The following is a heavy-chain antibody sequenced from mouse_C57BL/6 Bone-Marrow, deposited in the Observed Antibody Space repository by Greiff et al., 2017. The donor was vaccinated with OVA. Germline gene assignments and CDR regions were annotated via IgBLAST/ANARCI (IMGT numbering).Heavy chain of an antibody. CDR3: ARGGGLRRGAWFAY. CDR2: IHPNSGST. CDR1: GYTFTSYW. D-gene: IGHD2-4*01. J-gene: IGHJ3*01. V-gene: IGHV1-64*01. Sequence: QVQLKQPGAELVKPGASVKLSCKASGYTFTSYWMHWVKQRPGQGLEWIGMIHPNSGSTNYNEKFKSKATLTVDKSSSTAYMQLSSLTSEDSAVYYCARGGGLRRGAWFAYWGQGTLVTVSA.